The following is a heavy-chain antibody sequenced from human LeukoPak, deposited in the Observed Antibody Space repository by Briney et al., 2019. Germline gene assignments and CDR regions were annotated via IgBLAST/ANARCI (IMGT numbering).Heavy chain of an antibody. CDR2: IYPGDSDT. CDR3: ARTYYYDSSGNPLYFDY. D-gene: IGHD3-22*01. CDR1: GYSFTSYW. V-gene: IGHV5-51*01. Sequence: GESLKISCKGSGYSFTSYWIGWVRQMPGKGLEWMGIIYPGDSDTRYSPSSQGQVTISADKSISTAYLQWSSLKASDTAMYYCARTYYYDSSGNPLYFDYWGQGTLVTVSS. J-gene: IGHJ4*02.